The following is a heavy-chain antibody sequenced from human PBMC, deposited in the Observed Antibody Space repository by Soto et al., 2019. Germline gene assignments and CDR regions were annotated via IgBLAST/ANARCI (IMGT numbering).Heavy chain of an antibody. CDR2: ISWNSGSI. D-gene: IGHD4-17*01. CDR3: AKSPYGDYESSAFDI. V-gene: IGHV3-9*01. J-gene: IGHJ3*02. CDR1: GFTFDDYA. Sequence: VQLVESGGGLVQPGRSLRLSCAASGFTFDDYAMHWVRQAPGKGLEWVSGISWNSGSIGYADSVKGRFTISRDNAKNSLYLQMNSLRAEDTALYYCAKSPYGDYESSAFDIWGQGTMVTVSS.